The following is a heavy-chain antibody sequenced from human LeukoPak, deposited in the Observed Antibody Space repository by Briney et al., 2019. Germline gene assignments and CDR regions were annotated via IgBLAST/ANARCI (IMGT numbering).Heavy chain of an antibody. D-gene: IGHD1-26*01. CDR3: ARHGGTLDYFDL. CDR1: NGSISTYY. V-gene: IGHV4-59*08. J-gene: IGHJ4*02. CDR2: IYYGGTT. Sequence: PSETLSLICSVSNGSISTYYGSWIRQSPGKGLEWIGYIYYGGTTSYNPSLKRRVTISVDSPKNHFSLRLTSLTAADTALYYCARHGGTLDYFDLWGPGSLVIVSS.